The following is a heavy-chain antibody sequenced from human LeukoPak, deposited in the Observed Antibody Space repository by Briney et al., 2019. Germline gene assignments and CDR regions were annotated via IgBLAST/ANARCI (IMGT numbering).Heavy chain of an antibody. CDR3: ARDRVEMATILGGVQGDAFDI. J-gene: IGHJ3*02. CDR2: ISPSGGSR. V-gene: IGHV1-46*01. D-gene: IGHD5-24*01. CDR1: GYTFTFYH. Sequence: GASVKVSCKASGYTFTFYHMHWVRQAPGQGLEWMGVISPSGGSRNYAQQFQGRVTMTRDTSTSTVYTELSSLRSEDTAMYYCARDRVEMATILGGVQGDAFDIWGQGTMITVSS.